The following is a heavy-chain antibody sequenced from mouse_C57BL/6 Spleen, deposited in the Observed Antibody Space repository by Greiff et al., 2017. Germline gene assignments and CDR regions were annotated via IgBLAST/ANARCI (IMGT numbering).Heavy chain of an antibody. CDR1: GFTFSSYT. D-gene: IGHD1-1*01. CDR3: ARRFTTVVAEYFDV. CDR2: ISGGGGNT. J-gene: IGHJ1*03. Sequence: EVKRVESGGGLVKPGGSLKLSCAASGFTFSSYTMSWVRQTPEKRLEWVATISGGGGNTYYPDSVKGRFTISRDNAKNTLYLQMSSLRSEDTALYYCARRFTTVVAEYFDVWGTGTTVTVSS. V-gene: IGHV5-9*01.